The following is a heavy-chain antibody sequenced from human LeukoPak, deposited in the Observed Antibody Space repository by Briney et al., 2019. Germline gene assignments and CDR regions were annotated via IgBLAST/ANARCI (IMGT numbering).Heavy chain of an antibody. V-gene: IGHV3-7*01. D-gene: IGHD5-18*01. CDR3: AREDVDTAMVKYSYYGMDV. CDR2: IKQDGSEK. CDR1: GFTFSSYW. Sequence: GGSLRLSCAASGFTFSSYWMSWVRQAPGKGLEWVANIKQDGSEKYYVDSVKGRFTISRDNAKNSLYLQMNSLRAEDTAVYYCAREDVDTAMVKYSYYGMDVWGQGTTVTVSS. J-gene: IGHJ6*02.